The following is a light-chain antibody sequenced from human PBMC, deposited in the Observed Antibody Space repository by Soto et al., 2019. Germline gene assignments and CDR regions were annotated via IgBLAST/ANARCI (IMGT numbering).Light chain of an antibody. CDR2: GAS. Sequence: EMVLTQSPGTVSLSPLEIATLSCMASQSVSSSYLAWYQQKPGQAPRLLIYGASSRATGIPARFSGSGSGTEFTLTISSLQSEDFAVYYCQQYNNWPRTFGQGTKVDI. CDR1: QSVSSSY. V-gene: IGKV3D-15*01. J-gene: IGKJ1*01. CDR3: QQYNNWPRT.